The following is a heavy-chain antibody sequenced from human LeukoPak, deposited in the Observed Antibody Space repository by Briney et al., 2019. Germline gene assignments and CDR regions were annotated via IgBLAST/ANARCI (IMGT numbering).Heavy chain of an antibody. CDR2: ISSSSSTI. V-gene: IGHV3-48*01. CDR1: GFTFSNYD. J-gene: IGHJ4*02. D-gene: IGHD6-6*01. Sequence: GGSLRLSCEVSGFTFSNYDLNWVRQAPGRGLEWLSYISSSSSTIYYADSVKGRFTISRDNAKNSLYLQMNSLRAEDTAVYYCTREGGQLVTRFDYWGQGTLVTVSS. CDR3: TREGGQLVTRFDY.